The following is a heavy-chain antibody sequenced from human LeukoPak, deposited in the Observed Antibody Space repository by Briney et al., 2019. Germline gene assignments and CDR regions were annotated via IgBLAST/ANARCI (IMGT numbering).Heavy chain of an antibody. D-gene: IGHD7-27*01. V-gene: IGHV4-61*02. J-gene: IGHJ4*02. CDR3: ARSGPGDY. CDR2: IYTSGST. Sequence: SETLSLTCTVSGGSISSGSYYWSWLRQPAGTGLEWIGRIYTSGSTNYNPSLKSRVNISVDTSKNQFSLKLSSVTAADTAVYYCARSGPGDYWGQGTLVTVSS. CDR1: GGSISSGSYY.